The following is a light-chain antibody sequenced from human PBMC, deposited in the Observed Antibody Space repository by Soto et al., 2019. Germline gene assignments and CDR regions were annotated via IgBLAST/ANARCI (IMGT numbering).Light chain of an antibody. J-gene: IGKJ3*01. Sequence: DIQMTQSPSTLSASVGDRVTITCRASQSISSWLAWYQQKPGKAPKLLIYDASSLESGGPSRFSGSGSGTEFTLTISSLQPDDFATYYCQQYNSYSPITFGPGTKVDIK. CDR3: QQYNSYSPIT. CDR1: QSISSW. CDR2: DAS. V-gene: IGKV1-5*01.